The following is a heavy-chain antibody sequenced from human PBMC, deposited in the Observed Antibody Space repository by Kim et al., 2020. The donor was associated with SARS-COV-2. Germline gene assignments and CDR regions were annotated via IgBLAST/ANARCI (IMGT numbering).Heavy chain of an antibody. D-gene: IGHD1-26*01. J-gene: IGHJ6*04. CDR3: ARVRPLYSGSYYYGMDV. CDR2: IYYSGST. Sequence: SETLSLTCTVSGGSISTYYWSWIRQPPGKGLEWIGYIYYSGSTNYNPSLKSRVTISVDTSNNQFSLKLSSVTAADTAVYYCARVRPLYSGSYYYGMDVWGKGTTVTVSS. V-gene: IGHV4-59*01. CDR1: GGSISTYY.